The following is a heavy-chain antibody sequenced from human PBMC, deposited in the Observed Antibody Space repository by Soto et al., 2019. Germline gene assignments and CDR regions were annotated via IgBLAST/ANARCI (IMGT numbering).Heavy chain of an antibody. V-gene: IGHV2-5*02. Sequence: QITLKESGPALVKPTQTLTLTCTFSGFSLSTSGVGVGWIRQPPGKALERLALIYWDDDKRYRPSLKSRLAIILDASKTQVLLTMSNVAPVDTATYYCLYRAGPTPGGYYFASWGQVTLI. J-gene: IGHJ4*02. CDR2: IYWDDDK. CDR1: GFSLSTSGVG. CDR3: LYRAGPTPGGYYFAS. D-gene: IGHD3-10*01.